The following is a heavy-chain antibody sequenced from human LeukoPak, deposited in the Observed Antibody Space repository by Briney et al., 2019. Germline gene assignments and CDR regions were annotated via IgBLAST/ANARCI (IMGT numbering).Heavy chain of an antibody. J-gene: IGHJ6*02. CDR2: IYPDDSDT. CDR3: ARQQGSSWYHYGMDV. D-gene: IGHD6-13*01. Sequence: GESLKISCKGSGYIFTSYWIGWVRQMPGKGLEWMGIIYPDDSDTRYSPSFQGQVTISADKSISTAYLQWSSLKASDTAMYYCARQQGSSWYHYGMDVWGQGTTVTVSS. V-gene: IGHV5-51*01. CDR1: GYIFTSYW.